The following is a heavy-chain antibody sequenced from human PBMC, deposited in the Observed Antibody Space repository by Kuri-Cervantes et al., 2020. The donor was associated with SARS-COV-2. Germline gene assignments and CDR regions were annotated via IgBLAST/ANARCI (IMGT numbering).Heavy chain of an antibody. J-gene: IGHJ4*02. CDR3: ARERGGQWLVRLGYFDY. CDR2: IYTSGST. D-gene: IGHD6-19*01. Sequence: GSLRLSCTVSGGSISSYYWSWIRQPAGKGLEWIGRIYTSGSTNYNPSLKSRVTMSVDTSKNQFSLKLSSVTAADTAVYYCARERGGQWLVRLGYFDYWGQGTLVTVSS. V-gene: IGHV4-4*07. CDR1: GGSISSYY.